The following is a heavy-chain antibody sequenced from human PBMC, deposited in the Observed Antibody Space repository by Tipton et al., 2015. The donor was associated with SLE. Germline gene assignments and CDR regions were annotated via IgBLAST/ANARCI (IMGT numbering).Heavy chain of an antibody. Sequence: SLRLSCAASGFTFSSHWMHWVRQAPGKGLVWVSRIKTDGSTTTYADSVEGRFTISRDNAKNTLYLQMNSLSDEDTAVYYCARVKGYCSTTSRLWRDAYDMWGQGTMVSVSS. V-gene: IGHV3-74*01. CDR3: ARVKGYCSTTSRLWRDAYDM. J-gene: IGHJ3*02. D-gene: IGHD2-2*01. CDR2: IKTDGSTT. CDR1: GFTFSSHW.